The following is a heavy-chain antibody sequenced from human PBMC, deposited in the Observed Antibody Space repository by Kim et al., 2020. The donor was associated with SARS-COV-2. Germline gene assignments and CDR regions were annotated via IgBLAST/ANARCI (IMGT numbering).Heavy chain of an antibody. J-gene: IGHJ2*01. CDR3: ARGKNAGPSWYFDL. CDR1: GGSFSDYF. Sequence: SETLSLTCALYGGSFSDYFSTWIRQSPGKGLEWIAEINQRGVTNYNPSLKSRFTISIDTSNNQFSLKLNSLTAADTAIYYCARGKNAGPSWYFDLWGRGTLVIVSS. D-gene: IGHD6-13*01. V-gene: IGHV4-34*01. CDR2: INQRGVT.